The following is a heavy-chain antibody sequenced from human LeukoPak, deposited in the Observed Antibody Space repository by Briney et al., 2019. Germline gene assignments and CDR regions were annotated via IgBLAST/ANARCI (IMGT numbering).Heavy chain of an antibody. Sequence: GGSLRLSCAASGFTFSSYGMHWVRQAPGKGLEWVSSISSSSSYIYYADSVKGRFTISRDNAKNSLYLQMNSLRAEDTAVYYCARDHSSSGMDVWGQGTTVTVSS. V-gene: IGHV3-21*01. J-gene: IGHJ6*02. CDR3: ARDHSSSGMDV. CDR2: ISSSSSYI. CDR1: GFTFSSYG.